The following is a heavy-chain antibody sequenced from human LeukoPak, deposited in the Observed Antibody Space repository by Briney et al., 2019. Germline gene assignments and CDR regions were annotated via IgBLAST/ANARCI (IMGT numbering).Heavy chain of an antibody. V-gene: IGHV4-39*07. CDR2: IYYTGGT. CDR3: AREAWTDYYDFWSGPVVL. J-gene: IGHJ4*02. Sequence: SETLSLTCTVSGGSIGSSSYYWGWIRQSPEKGLEWIGSIYYTGGTYYSPSLKSRVTISVDTSKNQFSLKLSSVTAADTAVYYCAREAWTDYYDFWSGPVVLWGQGTLVTVSS. D-gene: IGHD3-3*01. CDR1: GGSIGSSSYY.